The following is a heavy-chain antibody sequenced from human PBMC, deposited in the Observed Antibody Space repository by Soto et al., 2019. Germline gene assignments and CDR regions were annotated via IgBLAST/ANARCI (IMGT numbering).Heavy chain of an antibody. CDR3: ARHGLSDAFDI. J-gene: IGHJ3*02. V-gene: IGHV4-59*08. Sequence: QVQLQESGPGLVKPSETLSLTCTVSGGSISSYYWSWIRQPPGKGLEWIGYIYYSGSTNYNPSLTSRVTISVDTSKNQFSLKLHSVTAADTAVYYCARHGLSDAFDIWGQGTMVTVSS. CDR1: GGSISSYY. CDR2: IYYSGST.